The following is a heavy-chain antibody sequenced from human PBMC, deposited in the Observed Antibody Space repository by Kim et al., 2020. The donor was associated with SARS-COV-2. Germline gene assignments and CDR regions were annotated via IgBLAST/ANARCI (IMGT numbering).Heavy chain of an antibody. J-gene: IGHJ4*02. CDR3: TREDY. V-gene: IGHV1-2*02. CDR1: GYTFTGYY. CDR2: ISPNSGDA. Sequence: ASVKVSCKASGYTFTGYYLHWVRQAPGQGLEWMGWISPNSGDATYAQKFQGRVTMTRDTSITTAYMELSSLMSDDTALYFCTREDYWGQGTLVTVSS.